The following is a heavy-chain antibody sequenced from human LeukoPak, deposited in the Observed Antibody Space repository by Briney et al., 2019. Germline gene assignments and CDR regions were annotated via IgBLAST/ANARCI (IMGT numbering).Heavy chain of an antibody. CDR1: GGSISSTTYY. CDR2: LFYGGDT. J-gene: IGHJ3*02. V-gene: IGHV4-39*01. CDR3: ARSAIDAFDI. Sequence: SETLSLTCTVSGGSISSTTYYWGWIRQPPGRGLEWIGGLFYGGDTYYNPSLKSRVTISADTSKNQFSLKVTSMTAADTAVYFCARSAIDAFDIWGQGTMVTVSS. D-gene: IGHD6-25*01.